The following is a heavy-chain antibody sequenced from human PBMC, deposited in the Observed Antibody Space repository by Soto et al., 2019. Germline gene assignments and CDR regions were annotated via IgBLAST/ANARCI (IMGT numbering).Heavy chain of an antibody. CDR1: GFTFSSYA. D-gene: IGHD3-16*02. CDR3: AKVPHDYVWGSYRFDY. J-gene: IGHJ4*02. Sequence: GVLRLSCAASGFTFSSYAMSWVRQAPGKGLEWVSAISGSGGSTYYADSVKGRFTISRDNSKNTLYLQMNSLRAEDTAVYYCAKVPHDYVWGSYRFDYWGQGTLVTVSS. CDR2: ISGSGGST. V-gene: IGHV3-23*01.